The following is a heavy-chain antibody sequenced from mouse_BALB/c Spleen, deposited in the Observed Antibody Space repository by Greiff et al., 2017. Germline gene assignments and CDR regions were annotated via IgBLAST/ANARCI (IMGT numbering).Heavy chain of an antibody. J-gene: IGHJ2*01. D-gene: IGHD2-1*01. CDR1: GFTFSSFG. CDR3: ARGGDGNYLDY. Sequence: EVHLVESGGGLVQPGGSRKLSCAASGFTFSSFGMHWVRQAPEKGLEWVAYISSGSSTIYYADTVKGRFTISRDNPKNTLFLQMTSLRSEDTAMYYCARGGDGNYLDYWGQGTTLTVSS. V-gene: IGHV5-17*02. CDR2: ISSGSSTI.